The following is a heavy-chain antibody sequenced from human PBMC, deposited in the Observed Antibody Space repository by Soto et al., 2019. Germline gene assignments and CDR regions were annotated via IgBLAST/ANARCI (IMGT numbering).Heavy chain of an antibody. CDR1: GFTFSAYW. CDR3: TRGTRVSYTGTGAD. V-gene: IGHV3-74*01. J-gene: IGHJ4*02. CDR2: ISDDGSTT. Sequence: PVGSVRLSCEVSGFTFSAYWMHWVRQFPGKGLIWVSRISDDGSTTTYADSVKGRFTISRDNAKNTLYLQMNSLRADDTGLYYCTRGTRVSYTGTGADWGQGTLVTVSS. D-gene: IGHD1-1*01.